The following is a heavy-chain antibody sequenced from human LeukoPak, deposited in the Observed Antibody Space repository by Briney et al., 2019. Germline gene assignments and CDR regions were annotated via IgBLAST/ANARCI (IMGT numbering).Heavy chain of an antibody. CDR1: GDSVSSNSAA. V-gene: IGHV6-1*01. CDR2: TYYRSKWYN. Sequence: SQTLSLTCAISGDSVSSNSAAWNWIRQSPSRGLEWLGRTYYRSKWYNDYAVSVKSRITINPDTSKNQFSLQLNSVTPEDTAVYYCAREYCSSTSCYPRGAFDIWGQGTMVTVSS. D-gene: IGHD2-2*01. CDR3: AREYCSSTSCYPRGAFDI. J-gene: IGHJ3*02.